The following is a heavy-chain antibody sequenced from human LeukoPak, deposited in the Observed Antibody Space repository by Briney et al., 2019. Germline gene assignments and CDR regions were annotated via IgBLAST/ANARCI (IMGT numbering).Heavy chain of an antibody. CDR2: IYYSGST. CDR1: GDSISSYY. J-gene: IGHJ3*02. V-gene: IGHV4-59*01. Sequence: SETLSLTCTVSGDSISSYYWSWIRQPPGKGLEWIGYIYYSGSTNYNHSLKRRVNISLDTSKNQFSLKLSSVTAADTAVYYCARAGRLGYCTNGVCRGAFDIWGQGTMVTVSS. CDR3: ARAGRLGYCTNGVCRGAFDI. D-gene: IGHD2-8*01.